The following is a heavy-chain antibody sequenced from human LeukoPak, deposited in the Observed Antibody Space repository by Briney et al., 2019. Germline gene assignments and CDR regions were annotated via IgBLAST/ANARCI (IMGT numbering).Heavy chain of an antibody. CDR1: GFSVSNNY. CDR3: SRDSATFRFGN. CDR2: IYGDDIT. J-gene: IGHJ4*02. D-gene: IGHD6-25*01. Sequence: PGGSLRLSCAASGFSVSNNYMSWVRQAPGKGLEWVSFIYGDDITKYSDSVRGRSTISRDTSKNILYLQMTSLRAEDTAVYYCSRDSATFRFGNWGQGTLVTVSS. V-gene: IGHV3-53*01.